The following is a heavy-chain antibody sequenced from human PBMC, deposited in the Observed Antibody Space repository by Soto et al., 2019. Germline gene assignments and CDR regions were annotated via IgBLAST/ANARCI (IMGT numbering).Heavy chain of an antibody. CDR3: ARVSHSSGSKTGFDY. D-gene: IGHD3-22*01. CDR1: GYTFTSYY. Sequence: QVQLVQSGAEVKKPGASVKVSCKASGYTFTSYYMHWVRQAPGQGLEWMGIINPSGGSTSYAQKFQGRVTMTRDTSTSTVYMELSSLRSEDTAVYYCARVSHSSGSKTGFDYWGQGTLVTVSS. J-gene: IGHJ4*02. CDR2: INPSGGST. V-gene: IGHV1-46*01.